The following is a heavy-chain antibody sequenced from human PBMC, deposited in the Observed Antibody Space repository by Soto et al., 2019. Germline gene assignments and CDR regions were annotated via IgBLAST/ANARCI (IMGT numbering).Heavy chain of an antibody. J-gene: IGHJ6*02. D-gene: IGHD5-18*01. Sequence: ASVKVSCKASGYTFTGYYMHWVRQAPGQGLEWMGWINPNSGGTNYAQKFQGWVTMTRDTSISTAYMELSRLRSDDTAVYYCARDREIPLWSSGMDVWGQGTTVTVSS. CDR1: GYTFTGYY. CDR2: INPNSGGT. V-gene: IGHV1-2*04. CDR3: ARDREIPLWSSGMDV.